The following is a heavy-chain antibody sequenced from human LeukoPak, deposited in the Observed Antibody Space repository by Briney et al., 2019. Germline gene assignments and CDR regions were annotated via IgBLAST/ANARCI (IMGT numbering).Heavy chain of an antibody. CDR3: AERSGSYYVFDY. CDR2: INHSGST. V-gene: IGHV4-34*01. Sequence: SETLSLTCAVYGGSFSGYYWSWIRQPPGKGLEWIGEINHSGSTNYNPSLKSRVTISVDTSKNQFSLKLSSVTAADTAVYHCAERSGSYYVFDYWGQGTLVTVSS. D-gene: IGHD1-26*01. CDR1: GGSFSGYY. J-gene: IGHJ4*02.